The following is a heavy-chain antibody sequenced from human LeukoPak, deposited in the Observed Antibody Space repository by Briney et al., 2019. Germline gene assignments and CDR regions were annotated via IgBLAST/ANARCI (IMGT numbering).Heavy chain of an antibody. V-gene: IGHV3-23*01. J-gene: IGHJ4*02. CDR1: GFTFSSYA. CDR3: AKRKKLWFGVESGLDY. Sequence: GGSLRLSRAASGFTFSSYAMSWVRQAPGKGLEWVSAISGSGGSTYYADSVKGRFTISRDNSKNTLYLQMNSLRAEDTAVYYCAKRKKLWFGVESGLDYWGQGTLVTVSS. CDR2: ISGSGGST. D-gene: IGHD3-10*01.